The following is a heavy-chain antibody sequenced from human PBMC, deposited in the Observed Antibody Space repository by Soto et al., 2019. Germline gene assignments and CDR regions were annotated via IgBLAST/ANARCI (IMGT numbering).Heavy chain of an antibody. CDR3: ARLNSGRSWYDNWFDP. CDR1: GGSISSYY. J-gene: IGHJ5*02. CDR2: IYYSATT. D-gene: IGHD6-13*01. V-gene: IGHV4-59*08. Sequence: PSETLCLTCTVSGGSISSYYWSWIRQPPGKGLEWIGYIYYSATTNYNPSLKSRVTISVDTSKNQFSLKVSSVTATDTAVYFCARLNSGRSWYDNWFDPWGQGTLVTVS.